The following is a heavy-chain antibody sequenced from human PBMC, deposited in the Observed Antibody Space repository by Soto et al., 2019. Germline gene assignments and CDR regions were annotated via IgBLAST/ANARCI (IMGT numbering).Heavy chain of an antibody. CDR3: ASRYYFHY. J-gene: IGHJ4*02. Sequence: EVQLLESGGGLVQPGGSLRLSCAASGFTFSSYAMSWVRQAPGKGLEWVSAISGSGGATYYADSVKGRFTISRDNPNNTLYLQMNSLRAEDTAVYYCASRYYFHYWGQGTLVTVSS. V-gene: IGHV3-23*01. CDR1: GFTFSSYA. CDR2: ISGSGGAT.